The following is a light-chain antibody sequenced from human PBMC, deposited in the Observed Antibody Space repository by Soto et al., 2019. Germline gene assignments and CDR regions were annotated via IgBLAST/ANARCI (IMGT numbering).Light chain of an antibody. Sequence: DIQMTQSPSTLSASVGDSVSITCRASQSISTWLAWYQQKPGKAPKLLIYKASSLESGVPSRFSGSASGTEFTLTITSLQPDDFGTYYCQEYNNNWTFGQGTKVDI. V-gene: IGKV1-5*03. J-gene: IGKJ1*01. CDR1: QSISTW. CDR2: KAS. CDR3: QEYNNNWT.